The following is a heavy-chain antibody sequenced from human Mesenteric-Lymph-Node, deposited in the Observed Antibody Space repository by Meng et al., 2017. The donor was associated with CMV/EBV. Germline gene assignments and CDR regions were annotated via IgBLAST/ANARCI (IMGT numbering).Heavy chain of an antibody. CDR2: IYSGGSST. J-gene: IGHJ6*02. Sequence: GESLKISCAASGFTFSSYAMSWVRQAPGKGLEWVSVIYSGGSSTYYADSVKGRFTISRDNSKNTLYLQMNSLRAEDTAVYYCATTPKSPEYYYYGMDVWGQGTTVTVSS. V-gene: IGHV3-23*03. CDR3: ATTPKSPEYYYYGMDV. D-gene: IGHD2-15*01. CDR1: GFTFSSYA.